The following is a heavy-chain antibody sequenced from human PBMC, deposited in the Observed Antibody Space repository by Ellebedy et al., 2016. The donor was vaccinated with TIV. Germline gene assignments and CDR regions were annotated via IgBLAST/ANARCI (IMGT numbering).Heavy chain of an antibody. CDR3: ARLPYCGGDCYHFDY. V-gene: IGHV4-61*08. Sequence: MPSETLSLTCTVSGGSISSGGYYWSWIRQPTGKGLEWIGYIYYSGSTNYNPSLKSRVTISVDTSKNQFSLKLSSVTAADTAVYYCARLPYCGGDCYHFDYWGQGTLVTVSS. D-gene: IGHD2-21*02. CDR1: GGSISSGGYY. CDR2: IYYSGST. J-gene: IGHJ4*02.